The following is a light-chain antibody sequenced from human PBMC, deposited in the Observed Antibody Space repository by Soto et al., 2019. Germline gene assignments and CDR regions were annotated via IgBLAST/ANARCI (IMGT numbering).Light chain of an antibody. Sequence: DIQMTQSPSTLSASVGDRVTITCRASQSISSWLAWYQQKPGKAPKLLIYDASSLESGVPSRFGGSGSGTEFTLTISSLQPDDFATYYCQQYNSYSTCTFGQGTKVEIK. CDR3: QQYNSYSTCT. J-gene: IGKJ1*01. V-gene: IGKV1-5*01. CDR2: DAS. CDR1: QSISSW.